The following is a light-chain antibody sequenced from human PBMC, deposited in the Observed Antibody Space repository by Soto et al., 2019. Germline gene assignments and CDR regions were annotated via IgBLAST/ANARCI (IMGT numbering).Light chain of an antibody. CDR2: EVI. V-gene: IGLV2-14*01. CDR3: SSYTSSFSWV. CDR1: RSDVGGYNY. J-gene: IGLJ3*02. Sequence: QSVLTQHASVSGSPGQSSTLSCTGTRSDVGGYNYVSWYPQHPGNAPKLMIYEVINRPSGVSNRCSGSKSGNTASLTISGLQSEDEADYYCSSYTSSFSWVVGGGTKLTVL.